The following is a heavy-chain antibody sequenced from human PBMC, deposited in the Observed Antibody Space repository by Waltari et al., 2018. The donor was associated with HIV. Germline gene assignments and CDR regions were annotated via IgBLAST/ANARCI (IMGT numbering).Heavy chain of an antibody. CDR1: GCTFSSYA. CDR3: ARGKIHGYYDYVWGTPPYFDY. D-gene: IGHD3-16*01. CDR2: ISSNGGST. Sequence: PASGCTFSSYAMHWVRQATGKGLEYVSAISSNGGSTYYANSVKVRFTICRDNSKNTLYLQMGSLRAEDIAVYYCARGKIHGYYDYVWGTPPYFDYWGQGTLVTVSS. J-gene: IGHJ4*02. V-gene: IGHV3-64*01.